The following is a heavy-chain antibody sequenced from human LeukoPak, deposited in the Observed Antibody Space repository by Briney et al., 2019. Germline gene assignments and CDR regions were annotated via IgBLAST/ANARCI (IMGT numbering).Heavy chain of an antibody. CDR1: GFTFSSYS. Sequence: PGGSLRLSCAASGFTFSSYSMNWVRQAPGKGLEWASFISSSSSYISYADSVKGRFTISRDNAKNSLYLQMNSLRAEDTAVYYCAKNDYSSYGWFDPWGQGTLVTVSS. CDR3: AKNDYSSYGWFDP. D-gene: IGHD4-11*01. CDR2: ISSSSSYI. V-gene: IGHV3-21*01. J-gene: IGHJ5*02.